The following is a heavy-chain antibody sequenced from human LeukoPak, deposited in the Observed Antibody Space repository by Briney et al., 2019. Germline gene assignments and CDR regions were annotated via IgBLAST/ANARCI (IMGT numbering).Heavy chain of an antibody. Sequence: GGSLRLSCAASGFSFSNYGMHWVRQAPGKGLEWVAVIWYDGSNKYYADSVKGRFTISRDNSKNTLFLEMNSLRAEDTAIYFCVKDHKSGRFFDYWGQGTLVAVSA. CDR3: VKDHKSGRFFDY. J-gene: IGHJ4*02. V-gene: IGHV3-33*03. CDR2: IWYDGSNK. D-gene: IGHD3-16*01. CDR1: GFSFSNYG.